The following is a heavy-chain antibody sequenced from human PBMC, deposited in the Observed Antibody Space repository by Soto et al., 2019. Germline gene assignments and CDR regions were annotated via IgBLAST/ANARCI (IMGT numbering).Heavy chain of an antibody. CDR2: ISYDGSNK. D-gene: IGHD5-18*01. Sequence: GGSLRLSCAASGFTFSSYGMHWVRQAPGKGLEWVAVISYDGSNKYYADSVKGRFTISRDNSKNTLYLQMNSLRAEDTAVYYCAKESLWLQAYYYGMDVWGQGTTVTVSS. CDR1: GFTFSSYG. V-gene: IGHV3-30*18. J-gene: IGHJ6*02. CDR3: AKESLWLQAYYYGMDV.